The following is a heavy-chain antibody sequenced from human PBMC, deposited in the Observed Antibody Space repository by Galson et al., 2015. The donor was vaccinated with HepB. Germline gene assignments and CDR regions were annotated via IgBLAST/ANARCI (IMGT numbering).Heavy chain of an antibody. J-gene: IGHJ4*02. CDR2: ISFDGGNK. Sequence: SLRLSCAASGFTFSRYAMHWVRQAPGKGLEWVAVISFDGGNKYYSDSVKGRFTVSRDHSKNTLYLQMNSLRAEDTAIYYCASSSSGSYWGPTFDYRGQGTLVTVSS. CDR1: GFTFSRYA. CDR3: ASSSSGSYWGPTFDY. V-gene: IGHV3-30-3*01. D-gene: IGHD3-10*01.